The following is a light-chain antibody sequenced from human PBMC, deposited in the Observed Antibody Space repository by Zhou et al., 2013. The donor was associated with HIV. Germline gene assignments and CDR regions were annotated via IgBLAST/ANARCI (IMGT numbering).Light chain of an antibody. CDR3: QQYRSLPYT. CDR1: QTISNY. Sequence: DIQMTQSPSSLSASVGDRVTITCRASQTISNYLIWFQQKPGKAPNLLIYVASTLQGGVPSRFSGSGSGADFTLTINSLQPDDFATFFCQQYRSLPYTFGQGTKLEIK. CDR2: VAS. V-gene: IGKV1-39*01. J-gene: IGKJ2*01.